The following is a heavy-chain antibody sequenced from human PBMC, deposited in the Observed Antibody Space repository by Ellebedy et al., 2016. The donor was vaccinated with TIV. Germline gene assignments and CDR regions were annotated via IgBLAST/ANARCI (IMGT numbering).Heavy chain of an antibody. CDR3: AREDSTNYGSGYDF. J-gene: IGHJ4*02. V-gene: IGHV1-2*02. CDR2: ISPNNGGI. D-gene: IGHD3-10*01. CDR1: GYSFTGYY. Sequence: AASVKVSCKASGYSFTGYYMHWVRQAPGQGLEWMGWISPNNGGISYAQKFQGRVTMNRDTSISTAYMELSRRRSDDTAVYYCAREDSTNYGSGYDFWGQGTLVTVSS.